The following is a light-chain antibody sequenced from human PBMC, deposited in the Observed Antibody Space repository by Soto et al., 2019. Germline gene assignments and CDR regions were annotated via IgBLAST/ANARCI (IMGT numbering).Light chain of an antibody. CDR2: EVN. V-gene: IGLV2-14*01. CDR1: SSNIGNNY. Sequence: QSVLTQPPSVSAAPGQKVTISCSGSSSNIGNNYVSWYQQLPGTAPKLMIYEVNNRPSGVSNRFSGSKSGNTASLTISGLQAEDEADYYCSSYTSSSTLYVFGTGTQLTVL. J-gene: IGLJ1*01. CDR3: SSYTSSSTLYV.